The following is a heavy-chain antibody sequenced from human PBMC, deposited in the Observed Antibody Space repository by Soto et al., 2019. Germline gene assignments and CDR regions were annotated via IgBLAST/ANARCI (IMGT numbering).Heavy chain of an antibody. V-gene: IGHV3-23*01. Sequence: EVQLLESGGALVQPGGSLRLSCAASGFTFSSYAMSWVRQAPGKGLEWVSAISGSGGSTYHADSVKGRFTISRYNSKNTLNLQMSSLRAEDTAVYYCAKEMGDFWFDPWGQGTLVTVSS. CDR1: GFTFSSYA. CDR3: AKEMGDFWFDP. D-gene: IGHD3-3*01. CDR2: ISGSGGST. J-gene: IGHJ5*02.